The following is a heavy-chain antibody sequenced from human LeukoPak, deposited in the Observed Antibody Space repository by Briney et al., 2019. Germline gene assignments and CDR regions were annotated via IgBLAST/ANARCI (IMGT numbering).Heavy chain of an antibody. V-gene: IGHV3-7*01. Sequence: GGSLRLSCAASGFTFSSFWMTWARLAPGKGLEWVANIKQDGSEKYYVDSVKGRFTISRDNAKNSLYLQMNSLRAEDTAVYYCARVVLGTTVQAYFDYWGQGTLVTVSS. CDR2: IKQDGSEK. J-gene: IGHJ4*02. CDR1: GFTFSSFW. D-gene: IGHD4-17*01. CDR3: ARVVLGTTVQAYFDY.